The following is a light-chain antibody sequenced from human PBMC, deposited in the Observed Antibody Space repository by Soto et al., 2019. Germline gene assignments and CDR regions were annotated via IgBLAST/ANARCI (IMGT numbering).Light chain of an antibody. CDR2: EVS. Sequence: QSALTQPPSASGSPGQSVTISCTGTSSDIGGYDYVSWYQQHPGKTPKFMIYEVSNRPSGVPDRFSGSKSDTTASLTVSGLQAEDEADYYCVSYAGSNIWMFGGGTKLTVL. CDR1: SSDIGGYDY. V-gene: IGLV2-8*01. CDR3: VSYAGSNIWM. J-gene: IGLJ3*02.